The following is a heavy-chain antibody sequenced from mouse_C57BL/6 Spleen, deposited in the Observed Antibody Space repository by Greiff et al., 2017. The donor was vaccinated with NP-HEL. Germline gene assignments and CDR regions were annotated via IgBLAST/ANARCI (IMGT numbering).Heavy chain of an antibody. Sequence: VQLQQSGTELVKPGASVKLSCKASGYTFTSYWMHWVKQRPGPGLEWIGNINPSNGGTNYNEQFKSKATLTVDKSSSTAYMQLSSLTSEDSAVYYCARDSHYYGSSYGWYFDVWGTGTTVTVSS. D-gene: IGHD1-1*01. CDR2: INPSNGGT. CDR1: GYTFTSYW. V-gene: IGHV1-53*01. J-gene: IGHJ1*03. CDR3: ARDSHYYGSSYGWYFDV.